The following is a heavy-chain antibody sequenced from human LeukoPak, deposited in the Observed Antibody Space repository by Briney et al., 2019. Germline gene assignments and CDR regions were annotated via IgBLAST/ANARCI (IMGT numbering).Heavy chain of an antibody. J-gene: IGHJ4*02. Sequence: ASVKVSCKASGYTFTGYYMHWVRQAPGQGLEWMGWISAYNGNTNYAQKLQGRVTMTTDTSTSTAYMELRSLRSDDTAVYYCARVSGYSGYDLRDYWGQGTLVTVSS. CDR2: ISAYNGNT. CDR3: ARVSGYSGYDLRDY. D-gene: IGHD5-12*01. CDR1: GYTFTGYY. V-gene: IGHV1-18*04.